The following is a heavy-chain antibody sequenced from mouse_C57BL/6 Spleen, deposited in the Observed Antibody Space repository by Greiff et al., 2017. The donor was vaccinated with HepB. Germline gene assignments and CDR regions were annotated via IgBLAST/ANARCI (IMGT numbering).Heavy chain of an antibody. CDR3: ARHGYGSSYGYFDY. D-gene: IGHD1-1*01. Sequence: EVKLVESGGGLVKPGGSLKLSCAASGFTFSSYTMSWVRQTPEKRLEWVATISGGGGNTYYPDSVKGRFTISRDNAKNTLYLQMSSLRSEDTALYYCARHGYGSSYGYFDYWGQGTTLTVSS. CDR2: ISGGGGNT. J-gene: IGHJ2*01. V-gene: IGHV5-9*01. CDR1: GFTFSSYT.